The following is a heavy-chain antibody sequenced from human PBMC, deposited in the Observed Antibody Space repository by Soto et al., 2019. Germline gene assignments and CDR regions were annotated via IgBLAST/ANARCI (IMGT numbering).Heavy chain of an antibody. CDR3: ARMDTVMVRPFDY. CDR1: SVFSSSDW. V-gene: IGHV4-4*02. CDR2: ISHSGYT. Sequence: SETLSLTCAVSSVFSSSDWWSWVRQPPGKGLEWIGEISHSGYTNYNPSLKSRVTISLDKSNNQFSLKVNSVTAADTAVYYCARMDTVMVRPFDYWGQGTLVTVSS. J-gene: IGHJ4*02. D-gene: IGHD5-18*01.